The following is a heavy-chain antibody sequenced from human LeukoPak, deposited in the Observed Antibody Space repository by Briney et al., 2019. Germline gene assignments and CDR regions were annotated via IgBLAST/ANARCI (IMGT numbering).Heavy chain of an antibody. CDR2: IYSGGST. CDR1: EFSVGSNY. V-gene: IGHV3-66*01. D-gene: IGHD6-19*01. J-gene: IGHJ3*02. CDR3: ARVSYSSGWYLDAFDI. Sequence: EGSLRLSCAASEFSVGSNYMTWVRQAPGKGLEWVSLIYSGGSTYYADSVKGRFTISRDNAKNSLYLQMNSLRAEDTALYYCARVSYSSGWYLDAFDIWGQGTMVTVSS.